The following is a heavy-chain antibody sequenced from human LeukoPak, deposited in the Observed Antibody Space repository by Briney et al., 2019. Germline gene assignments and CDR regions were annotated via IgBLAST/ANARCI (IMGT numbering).Heavy chain of an antibody. D-gene: IGHD3-10*01. Sequence: SVKVSCKASGGTFNTYSINWVRQAPGQGLEWMGGIIPIVGAASYAQKFQGRVTITADESTSTAYMELNSLSSDDTAIYYCARDYFGDYWGQGTLVTVSS. CDR3: ARDYFGDY. V-gene: IGHV1-69*13. CDR1: GGTFNTYS. CDR2: IIPIVGAA. J-gene: IGHJ4*02.